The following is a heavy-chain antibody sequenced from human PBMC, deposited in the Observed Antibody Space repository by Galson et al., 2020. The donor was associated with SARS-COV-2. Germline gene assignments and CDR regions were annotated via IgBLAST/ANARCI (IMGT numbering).Heavy chain of an antibody. CDR3: ARDYGGNSGWFDP. V-gene: IGHV1-8*01. D-gene: IGHD4-17*01. CDR2: MNPNSGNT. CDR1: GYTFTNYD. Sequence: ASVKVSCKASGYTFTNYDLNWVREAPGQGLEWLGWMNPNSGNTGYAQKFQGRITLTRDTSISTAYMELSSLRSEDTAVYYCARDYGGNSGWFDPWGQGTLVTVS. J-gene: IGHJ5*02.